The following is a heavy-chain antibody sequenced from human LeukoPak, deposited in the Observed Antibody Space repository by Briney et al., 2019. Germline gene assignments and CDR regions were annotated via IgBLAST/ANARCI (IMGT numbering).Heavy chain of an antibody. V-gene: IGHV3-53*01. CDR3: AKGSTMYTAYYFDY. CDR1: GFTVSSNY. D-gene: IGHD3-10*02. Sequence: GGSLRLSCAASGFTVSSNYMSWVRQAPGKGLEWVSVIYSGGSTYYADSVKGRFTISRDNSKNTLYVQMNSLRAEDMAVYYCAKGSTMYTAYYFDYWGQGTLVTVSS. J-gene: IGHJ4*02. CDR2: IYSGGST.